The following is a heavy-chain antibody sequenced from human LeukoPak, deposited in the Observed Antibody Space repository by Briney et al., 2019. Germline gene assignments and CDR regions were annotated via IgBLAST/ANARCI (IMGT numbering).Heavy chain of an antibody. CDR2: IYYSGST. CDR1: GGSISSSSYY. Sequence: PSETLSLTCTVSGGSISSSSYYWGWIRQPPGKGLEWIGSIYYSGSTYYNPSLKSRVTISVDTSKNQFSLKLSSVTAADTAVYYCARAAAHGDYFDYWGQGTLVTVSS. D-gene: IGHD6-13*01. CDR3: ARAAAHGDYFDY. V-gene: IGHV4-39*07. J-gene: IGHJ4*02.